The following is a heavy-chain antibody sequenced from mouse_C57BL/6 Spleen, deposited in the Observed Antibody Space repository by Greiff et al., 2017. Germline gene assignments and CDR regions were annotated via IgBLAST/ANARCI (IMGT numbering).Heavy chain of an antibody. D-gene: IGHD1-1*01. Sequence: VQLQQSGTELVKPGASVKLSCKASGYTFTSYWMHWVKQRPGQGLEWIGNISPSNGGTNYNEKFKSKDTLTVAKSSSTAYMQLSSLTSEDSAVYYGGRRAYYNGLDYWGQGTTLTVSS. CDR2: ISPSNGGT. CDR3: GRRAYYNGLDY. J-gene: IGHJ2*01. V-gene: IGHV1-53*01. CDR1: GYTFTSYW.